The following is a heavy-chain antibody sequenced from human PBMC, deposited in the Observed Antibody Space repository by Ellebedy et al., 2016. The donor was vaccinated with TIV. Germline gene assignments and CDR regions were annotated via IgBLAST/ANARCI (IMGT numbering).Heavy chain of an antibody. V-gene: IGHV3-7*01. J-gene: IGHJ5*02. CDR2: LRQEGDAE. CDR3: ARRGSYGDYAVQVNPWFDP. Sequence: GESLEISCIASGFSFRSYWMSWVRQAPGKGLEWVANLRQEGDAEYYVDSVKGRFTISRDNAKNSLYLQMNGLRAEDTAVYYCARRGSYGDYAVQVNPWFDPWGQGTLVTVSS. CDR1: GFSFRSYW. D-gene: IGHD4-17*01.